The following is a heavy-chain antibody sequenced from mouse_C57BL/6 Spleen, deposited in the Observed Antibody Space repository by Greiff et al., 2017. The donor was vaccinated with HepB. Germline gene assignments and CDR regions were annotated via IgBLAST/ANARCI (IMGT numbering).Heavy chain of an antibody. Sequence: DVKLVESGGGLVKPGGSLKLSCAASGFTFSSYAMSWVRQTPEKRLEWVATISDGGSYTYYPDNVKGRFTISRDNAKNNLYLQMSHLKSEDTAMYYCARGGYGRTYYFDYWGQGTTLTVSS. V-gene: IGHV5-4*03. D-gene: IGHD1-1*01. CDR3: ARGGYGRTYYFDY. CDR1: GFTFSSYA. CDR2: ISDGGSYT. J-gene: IGHJ2*01.